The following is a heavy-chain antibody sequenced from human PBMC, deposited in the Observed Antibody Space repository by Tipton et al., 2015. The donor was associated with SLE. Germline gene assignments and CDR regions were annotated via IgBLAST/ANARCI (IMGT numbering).Heavy chain of an antibody. V-gene: IGHV5-51*03. Sequence: QLVQSGAEVKKSGESLRISCKGSGSTPNWVGWVRQMPGKGLEWMGIIYPGDSNTRYSPSFQGQVTISVDKSINTAYLQWSNLKASDTAMYFCARLATVTSDFDFWGQGTLVTVSS. D-gene: IGHD4-17*01. CDR1: GSTPNW. CDR3: ARLATVTSDFDF. J-gene: IGHJ4*02. CDR2: IYPGDSNT.